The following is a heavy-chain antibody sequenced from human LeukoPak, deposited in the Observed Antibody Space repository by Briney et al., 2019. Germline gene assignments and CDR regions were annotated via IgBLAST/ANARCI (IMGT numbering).Heavy chain of an antibody. CDR1: GFSLTSFA. CDR2: ILADGYTT. CDR3: AKDLNYGDGRWEFDP. J-gene: IGHJ5*02. D-gene: IGHD4/OR15-4a*01. Sequence: SGGSLRLSCVASGFSLTSFAMAWVRQSPGKRLEWVSGILADGYTTYYADSVKGRFTISRDISKNTMYLQMNSLTADDTATYFCAKDLNYGDGRWEFDPWGQGTLVTVA. V-gene: IGHV3-23*01.